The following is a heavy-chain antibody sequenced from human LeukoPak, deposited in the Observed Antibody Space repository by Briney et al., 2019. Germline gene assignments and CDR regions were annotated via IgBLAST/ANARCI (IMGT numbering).Heavy chain of an antibody. CDR3: ARGLHDRSWYGAH. CDR2: LPPDGSYQ. J-gene: IGHJ4*02. CDR1: GFTFSDYT. V-gene: IGHV3-30*04. Sequence: GGSLRLSRAASGFTFSDYTMQWVRQAPGKGLEWVALLPPDGSYQYYADSLKGRFTIPRDNFKNALYLQMNSLRLEDTAVYYCARGLHDRSWYGAHWGQGTLLSVSS. D-gene: IGHD6-13*01.